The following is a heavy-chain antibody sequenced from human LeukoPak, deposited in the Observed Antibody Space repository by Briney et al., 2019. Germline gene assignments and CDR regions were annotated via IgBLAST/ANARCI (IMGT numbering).Heavy chain of an antibody. D-gene: IGHD2-21*01. CDR3: ARAPQQGDSGKKGGNF. CDR1: GYTFTHHE. V-gene: IGHV1-8*01. Sequence: ASVRVSCKASGYTFTHHEINWVRQAPGQGLEWMGWINPQNDVTAYAQKFQGRVTITKDTSLHTAYLELTRLTSDDTAFYYCARAPQQGDSGKKGGNFGGGGPPATVPS. CDR2: INPQNDVT. J-gene: IGHJ4*02.